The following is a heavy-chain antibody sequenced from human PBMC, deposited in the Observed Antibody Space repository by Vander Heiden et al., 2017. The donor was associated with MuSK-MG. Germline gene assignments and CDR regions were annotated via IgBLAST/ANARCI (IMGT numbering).Heavy chain of an antibody. CDR3: ARGRLSTGYDLGNNFDS. CDR1: GWSFSGYF. Sequence: QVQLQQWGPALWKPSETLSLTCAVYGWSFSGYFWGWIRQPPGKGLEWLGHISNSGDTKFNPSHNRRVIISTDTSKNQFSLKMKSVTAADTAVYYCARGRLSTGYDLGNNFDSWGRGTTVTVSS. J-gene: IGHJ4*02. CDR2: ISNSGDT. V-gene: IGHV4-34*01. D-gene: IGHD5-18*01.